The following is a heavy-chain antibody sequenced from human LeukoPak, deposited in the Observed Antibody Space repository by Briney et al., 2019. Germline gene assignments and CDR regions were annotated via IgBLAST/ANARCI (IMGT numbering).Heavy chain of an antibody. V-gene: IGHV3-23*01. Sequence: GGALRLSGAGSGFTFSNYYMSWVRQAPGKGLEWVSSISGSGDTTYYADSVKGRFTISRDNSQNTLFLQLHSLRAADTGVYYCPNYRIQLWQRHDAFDIWGPGTLVTVSS. D-gene: IGHD5-18*01. CDR1: GFTFSNYY. J-gene: IGHJ3*02. CDR2: ISGSGDTT. CDR3: PNYRIQLWQRHDAFDI.